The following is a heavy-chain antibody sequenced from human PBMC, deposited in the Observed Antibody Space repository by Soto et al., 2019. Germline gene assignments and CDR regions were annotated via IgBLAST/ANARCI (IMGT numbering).Heavy chain of an antibody. V-gene: IGHV4-31*03. J-gene: IGHJ5*02. CDR2: IYHSGST. CDR3: ARSYGSGNYYGVPSNWFDP. Sequence: TLCLTCTVSGVSIRSVTYYWNWIRQHPGKGLEWIGYIYHSGSTYYNPSLESRVSISLDASKNNFSLKLSSVTAADTAVYFCARSYGSGNYYGVPSNWFDPWGPGTQVTVSS. D-gene: IGHD3-10*01. CDR1: GVSIRSVTYY.